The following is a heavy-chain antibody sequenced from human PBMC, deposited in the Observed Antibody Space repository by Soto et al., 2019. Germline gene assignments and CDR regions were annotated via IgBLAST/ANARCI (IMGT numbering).Heavy chain of an antibody. CDR1: GFTFSDYF. D-gene: IGHD3-3*01. CDR2: ISSSGATM. J-gene: IGHJ4*02. Sequence: GGSLRLSCAASGFTFSDYFMSWIRQAPGKGLEWISYISSSGATMYYADSVQGRFTISRDNAQNSLSLQMSTLRAEDTAVYYCAKKVTIYAVDPADYWGQGTQVTVSS. V-gene: IGHV3-11*01. CDR3: AKKVTIYAVDPADY.